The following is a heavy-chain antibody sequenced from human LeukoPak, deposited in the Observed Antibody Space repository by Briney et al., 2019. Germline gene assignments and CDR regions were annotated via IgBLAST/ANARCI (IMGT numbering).Heavy chain of an antibody. J-gene: IGHJ4*02. CDR3: AKVEYPTFDY. CDR2: ITGSGGST. V-gene: IGHV3-23*01. D-gene: IGHD1-1*01. Sequence: PGGPLRLSSAASGITFSNYGITRVRQAPGKGLEWVSIITGSGGSTYYADSVKGRFTISRDNSKNTLYLQLNSLRAEDTAIYYCAKVEYPTFDYWGQGTLVTVSS. CDR1: GITFSNYG.